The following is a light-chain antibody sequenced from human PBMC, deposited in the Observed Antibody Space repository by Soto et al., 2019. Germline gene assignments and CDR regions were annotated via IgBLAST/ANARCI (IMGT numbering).Light chain of an antibody. CDR1: QSVSTW. CDR2: ATS. V-gene: IGKV1-39*01. J-gene: IGKJ4*02. CDR3: QQTYRSPQT. Sequence: DIQMTQSPSSLSASVGDRVTITCRASQSVSTWLNWYQQRPGKAPKLLTYATSNLQSGVPSRFTGGGSGTEFTLTITSLQPEDFATYYCQQTYRSPQTFGRGTRVEI.